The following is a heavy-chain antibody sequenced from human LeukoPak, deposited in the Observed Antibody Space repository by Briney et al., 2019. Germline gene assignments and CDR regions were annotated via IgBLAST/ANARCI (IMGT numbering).Heavy chain of an antibody. CDR3: ARDWNYYDSSAFRPHFDY. D-gene: IGHD3-22*01. CDR1: GYTFTSYG. J-gene: IGHJ4*02. CDR2: INTYNGNA. V-gene: IGHV1-18*01. Sequence: ASVKVSCKASGYTFTSYGISCLRQAPGQGLEWMGWINTYNGNANYAQKLQGRATMTTDTSTSTAYMELRSLTSDDTAVYYCARDWNYYDSSAFRPHFDYWGQGTLVTVSS.